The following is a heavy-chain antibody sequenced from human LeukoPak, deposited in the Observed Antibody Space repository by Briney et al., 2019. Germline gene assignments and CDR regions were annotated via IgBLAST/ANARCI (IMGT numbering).Heavy chain of an antibody. D-gene: IGHD3-22*01. CDR1: AFSFSSCG. V-gene: IGHV3-33*01. Sequence: GRSLRLSCAASAFSFSSCGMHWVRQAPGKGLEWVAVIWSDGSIKFYGDSVKGRFTISRDNSKNTLYLQMDSLRAEDTAVYYCARDLGYSPDYWGQGTLVTVSS. CDR3: ARDLGYSPDY. CDR2: IWSDGSIK. J-gene: IGHJ4*02.